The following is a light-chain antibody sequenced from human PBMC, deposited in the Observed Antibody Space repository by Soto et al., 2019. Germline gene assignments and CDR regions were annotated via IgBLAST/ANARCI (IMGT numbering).Light chain of an antibody. V-gene: IGKV3-20*01. CDR2: GAS. CDR1: QSVSSSY. J-gene: IGKJ2*01. CDR3: QQYGSSPPYT. Sequence: EIVLTQSPGTLSLSPGERATLSCRASQSVSSSYLAWYQQQPGQAPRLLIYGASSRTTGIPDRFSGSGSGTNVTPTISRLEPEDFAVYYCQQYGSSPPYTFGQGTKLEIK.